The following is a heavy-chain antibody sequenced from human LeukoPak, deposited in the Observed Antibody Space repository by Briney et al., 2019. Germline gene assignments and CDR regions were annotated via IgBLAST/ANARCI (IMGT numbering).Heavy chain of an antibody. CDR2: IYHSGGS. Sequence: SETLSLACVVSGYSISNDYYWGWIRQPPGKGLEWIGNIYHSGGSYYNPSLKSRVTILVDTSKNQFSLKLSSVSAADTAVYYCAKAGTTGIHHWFDPWGQGNLVTVSS. D-gene: IGHD1-1*01. V-gene: IGHV4-38-2*01. J-gene: IGHJ5*02. CDR3: AKAGTTGIHHWFDP. CDR1: GYSISNDYY.